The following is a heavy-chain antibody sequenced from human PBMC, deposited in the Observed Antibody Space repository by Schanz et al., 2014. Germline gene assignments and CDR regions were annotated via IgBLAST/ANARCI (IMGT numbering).Heavy chain of an antibody. V-gene: IGHV3-23*04. CDR3: AKEDRTHSSDYVY. J-gene: IGHJ4*02. D-gene: IGHD3-22*01. Sequence: EVQLVESGGGLVQPGGSLRLSCAASGFIFSNSWMSWVRQAPGKGLEWISAVSGSGVSTHYADSVKGRFTTSRDNGKKSMYLQMNSLRAEDTAVYYCAKEDRTHSSDYVYWGQGTLVTVSS. CDR1: GFIFSNSW. CDR2: VSGSGVST.